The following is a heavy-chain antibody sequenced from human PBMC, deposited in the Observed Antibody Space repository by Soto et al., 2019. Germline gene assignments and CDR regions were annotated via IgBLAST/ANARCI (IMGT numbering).Heavy chain of an antibody. V-gene: IGHV3-74*01. CDR1: GFTFGSYW. CDR3: ARGRPYGMDV. Sequence: EVQLVESGGGLVQPGGSLRVSCAASGFTFGSYWMNWVRQAPGKGLVWVSRIDSDGSSTTYADSVKGRFTTSRDNAKNTLYLQMSSLRAKYKAVYYCARGRPYGMDVWGQGTTVTVSS. J-gene: IGHJ6*02. CDR2: IDSDGSST.